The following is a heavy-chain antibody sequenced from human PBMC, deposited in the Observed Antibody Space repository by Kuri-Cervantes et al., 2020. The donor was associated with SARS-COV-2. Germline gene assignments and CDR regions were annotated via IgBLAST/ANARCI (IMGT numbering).Heavy chain of an antibody. D-gene: IGHD6-13*01. V-gene: IGHV3-23*01. CDR3: AKDRDSSSWLHWYFDL. Sequence: GGSLRLSCAASVFTFSSYAMSWVRQAPGKGLEWVSAISGSGGSTYYADSVRGRFTISRDNSKNTLYLQMNSLRAEDTAVYYCAKDRDSSSWLHWYFDLWGRGTLVTVSS. CDR1: VFTFSSYA. CDR2: ISGSGGST. J-gene: IGHJ2*01.